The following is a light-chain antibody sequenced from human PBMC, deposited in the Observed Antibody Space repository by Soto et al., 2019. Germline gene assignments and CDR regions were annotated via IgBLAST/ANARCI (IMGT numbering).Light chain of an antibody. Sequence: DIQMTQSPSTLSASVGDRVTITCRASQSISSWLAWYQQKPGKAPKLLIYKASSLESGVPSRFSGSGSETEFTLTISSLQPDEFATYYCQQYNSYPWTFGQGTKVEIK. CDR1: QSISSW. CDR2: KAS. V-gene: IGKV1-5*03. CDR3: QQYNSYPWT. J-gene: IGKJ1*01.